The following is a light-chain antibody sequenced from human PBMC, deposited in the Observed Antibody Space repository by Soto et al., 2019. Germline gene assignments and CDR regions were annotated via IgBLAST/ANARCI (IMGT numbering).Light chain of an antibody. Sequence: QSALTQPASVSGSPGQSITISCTGTSSDVGSYNFVSWYQQYPGKAPKLMIYEVSKRPSGVSNRFSGSKSGNTASLTISGLHAEDEADYYCCSYVSSSTRNYVFGTGTKLTVL. J-gene: IGLJ1*01. CDR2: EVS. CDR1: SSDVGSYNF. V-gene: IGLV2-23*02. CDR3: CSYVSSSTRNYV.